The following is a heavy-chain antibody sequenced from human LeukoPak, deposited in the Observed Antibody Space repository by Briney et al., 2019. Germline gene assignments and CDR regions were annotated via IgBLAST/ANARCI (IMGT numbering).Heavy chain of an antibody. Sequence: GESLKISCKGSGYIFTSYWIGWVRQMPGKGLAWMVVIFPGDSDPRYSPSFQGQVTISADKSISTAYLQWSSLKASDTAMYYCARLDILTGSPFDYWGQGTLVTVSS. CDR1: GYIFTSYW. J-gene: IGHJ4*02. CDR3: ARLDILTGSPFDY. CDR2: IFPGDSDP. D-gene: IGHD3-9*01. V-gene: IGHV5-51*01.